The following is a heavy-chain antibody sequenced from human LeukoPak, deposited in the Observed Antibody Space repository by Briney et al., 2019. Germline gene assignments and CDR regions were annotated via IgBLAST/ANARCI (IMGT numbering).Heavy chain of an antibody. V-gene: IGHV3-30-3*01. CDR2: ISYDGSNK. J-gene: IGHJ4*02. D-gene: IGHD5-12*01. CDR1: GFTFSSYA. CDR3: ARDRGCSGYEPPHFDY. Sequence: GGSLRLSCAASGFTFSSYAMHWVRQAPGKGLEWVAVISYDGSNKYYADSVKGRFTISRDNSKNTLYLQMNSLRAEDTAVYYCARDRGCSGYEPPHFDYWGQGTLVTVSS.